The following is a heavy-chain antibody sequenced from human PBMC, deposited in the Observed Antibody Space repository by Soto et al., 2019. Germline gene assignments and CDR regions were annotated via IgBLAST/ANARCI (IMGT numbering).Heavy chain of an antibody. D-gene: IGHD3-22*01. CDR1: GYTFTSHY. V-gene: IGHV1-46*01. Sequence: GASVKVSCKASGYTFTSHYMHWVRQASGQGLEWMGIINPSGGSTSYAQKFQGRVTMTRDTSTSTVYMELSSLRSEDTAVYYCAGPSYYDSSGYYWAFDYWGQGTLVTVSS. J-gene: IGHJ4*02. CDR2: INPSGGST. CDR3: AGPSYYDSSGYYWAFDY.